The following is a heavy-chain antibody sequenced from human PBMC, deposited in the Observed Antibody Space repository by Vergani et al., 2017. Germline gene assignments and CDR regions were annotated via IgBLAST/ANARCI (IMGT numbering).Heavy chain of an antibody. CDR3: AKNPGISTTRHYYAMDV. Sequence: LEESGGGSVKPGGSLRLSCAASGFKFSDQYMSWIRQAPGKGLEWVSHISPGASTVSYTDSVTGRFPVSRDNDNNSLTLDMTTLRVEDTAVYYCAKNPGISTTRHYYAMDVWGQGTTVTVSS. CDR1: GFKFSDQY. CDR2: ISPGASTV. D-gene: IGHD1-1*01. J-gene: IGHJ6*02. V-gene: IGHV3-11*04.